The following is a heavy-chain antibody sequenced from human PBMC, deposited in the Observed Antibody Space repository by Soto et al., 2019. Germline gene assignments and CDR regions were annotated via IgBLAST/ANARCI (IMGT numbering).Heavy chain of an antibody. CDR3: ASVGKSGSSGSYYSYYYYGMDV. CDR2: AHHSGRT. CDR1: GGSMTSSNW. V-gene: IGHV4-4*02. Sequence: SETLSLTCTVSGGSMTSSNWWNWVRQSPGKGLEWIGEAHHSGRTNYNPSLKSRVTISVDKSKNHFSLKLSSVTAADTAVYYCASVGKSGSSGSYYSYYYYGMDVWGQGTTVT. J-gene: IGHJ6*02. D-gene: IGHD3-10*01.